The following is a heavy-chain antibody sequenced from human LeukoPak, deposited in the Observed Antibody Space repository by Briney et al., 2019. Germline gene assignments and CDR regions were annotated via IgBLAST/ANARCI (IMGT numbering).Heavy chain of an antibody. D-gene: IGHD1-26*01. CDR3: ANDGVGDTATQH. J-gene: IGHJ1*01. V-gene: IGHV3-30*02. Sequence: GGSLRLSCAASGFTFSSYGMHWVRQAPGKGLEWVAFIRYDGSNKYYADSVKVRFTISRDNSKNTLYLQMNSLRAEDTAVYYCANDGVGDTATQHWGQGTLVTVSS. CDR2: IRYDGSNK. CDR1: GFTFSSYG.